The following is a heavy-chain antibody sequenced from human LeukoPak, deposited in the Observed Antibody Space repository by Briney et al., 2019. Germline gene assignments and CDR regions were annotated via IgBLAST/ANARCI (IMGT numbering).Heavy chain of an antibody. J-gene: IGHJ3*02. D-gene: IGHD1-26*01. CDR1: GGTFSSYA. CDR3: ARGATPNDAFDI. CDR2: INPNSGGT. V-gene: IGHV1-2*04. Sequence: ASVKVSCKASGGTFSSYAISWVRQAPGQGLEWMGWINPNSGGTNYAQKFQGWVTMTRDTSISTAYMELSRLRSDDTAVYYCARGATPNDAFDIWGQGTMVTVSS.